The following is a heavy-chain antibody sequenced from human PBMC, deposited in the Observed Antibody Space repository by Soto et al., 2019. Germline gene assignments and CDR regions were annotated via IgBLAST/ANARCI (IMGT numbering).Heavy chain of an antibody. J-gene: IGHJ6*02. V-gene: IGHV1-3*05. Sequence: QVQLVQSGAEEKKPGASVKVSCKASGYTFTSYAMHWVRQAPGQRLEWMGWINAGNGNTKYSQKFQGRVTITRDTSASTAYMELSSLRSEDTAVYYCARASVLVPAAIGGGYYYGMDVWGQGTTVTVSS. CDR1: GYTFTSYA. CDR2: INAGNGNT. CDR3: ARASVLVPAAIGGGYYYGMDV. D-gene: IGHD2-2*01.